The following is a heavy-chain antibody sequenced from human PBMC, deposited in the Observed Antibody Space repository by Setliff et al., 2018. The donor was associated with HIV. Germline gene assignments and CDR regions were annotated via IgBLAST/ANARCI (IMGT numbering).Heavy chain of an antibody. CDR1: GFTFRSFD. D-gene: IGHD3-10*01. Sequence: GGSLRLSCAASGFTFRSFDMHWVRQAPGKGLEWVSCIGTLSDTYYPNSVKGRFTISRDNAKNSLYLQMNGLRAGDTAVYFCARAGRRHYYGSGSYAVFDYWGQGIVGTVSS. CDR3: ARAGRRHYYGSGSYAVFDY. V-gene: IGHV3-13*01. CDR2: IGTLSDT. J-gene: IGHJ4*02.